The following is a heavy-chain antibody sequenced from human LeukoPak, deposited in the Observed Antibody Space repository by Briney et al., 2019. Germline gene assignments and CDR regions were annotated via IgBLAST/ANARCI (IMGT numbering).Heavy chain of an antibody. Sequence: SQTLSLTCAISGDXVSSNSVAWNWIRQSPSRGLEWLGRTYFRSKWYYGSAISVKSRLTINPDTSKNQFSLQLNSVTPEDTAIYYCARGKAISFDSWGQGTLVTVSS. CDR3: ARGKAISFDS. J-gene: IGHJ4*02. V-gene: IGHV6-1*01. D-gene: IGHD5-18*01. CDR1: GDXVSSNSVA. CDR2: TYFRSKWYY.